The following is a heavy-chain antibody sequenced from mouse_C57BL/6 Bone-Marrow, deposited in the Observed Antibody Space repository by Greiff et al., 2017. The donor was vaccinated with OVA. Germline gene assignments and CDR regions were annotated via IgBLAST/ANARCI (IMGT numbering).Heavy chain of an antibody. CDR2: IDPENGDT. J-gene: IGHJ2*01. CDR3: TTHRD. Sequence: EVQLQESGAELVRPGASVKLSCTASGFNIKDDYMHWVKERPEQGLEWIGWIDPENGDTEYASKFQGKATITADTSSKTVYLHLSSLTSEDTAVYYCTTHRDWGQGTTLTVSS. V-gene: IGHV14-4*01. CDR1: GFNIKDDY.